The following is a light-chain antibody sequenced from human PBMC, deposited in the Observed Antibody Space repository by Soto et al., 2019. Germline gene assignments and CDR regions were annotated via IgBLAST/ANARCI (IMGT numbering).Light chain of an antibody. Sequence: EIVLTQSPGTLSLSPGERATLSCRASQSVSSSYLAWYQQKPGQAPRLLIYGASSRATGIPDRFSGSGSGTDFTLTISRLEPEDFAVYYCQQYGDSTITFGQGTRLEIK. CDR1: QSVSSSY. V-gene: IGKV3-20*01. CDR2: GAS. CDR3: QQYGDSTIT. J-gene: IGKJ5*01.